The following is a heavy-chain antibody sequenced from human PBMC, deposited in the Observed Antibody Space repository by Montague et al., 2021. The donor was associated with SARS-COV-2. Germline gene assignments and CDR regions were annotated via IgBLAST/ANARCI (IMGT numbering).Heavy chain of an antibody. Sequence: CAISGDSVSRHRAAWNWLRQSPSTALKWLGRTYYRNKWYNDYAVPVKTRITINPDTSKNQFSLQLNTVTHEDTAVYYCSREYPPPRWFGDLDSYGMDVWGQGTTVTVSS. D-gene: IGHD3-10*01. V-gene: IGHV6-1*01. J-gene: IGHJ6*02. CDR3: SREYPPPRWFGDLDSYGMDV. CDR2: TYYRNKWYN. CDR1: GDSVSRHRAA.